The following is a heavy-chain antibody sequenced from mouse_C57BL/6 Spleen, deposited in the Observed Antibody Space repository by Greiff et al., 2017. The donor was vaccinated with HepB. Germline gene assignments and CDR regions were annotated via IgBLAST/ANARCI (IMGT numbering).Heavy chain of an antibody. Sequence: EVMLVESGGGLVKPGGSLKLSCAASGFTFSSYAMSWVRQTPEKRLEWVATISDGGSYTYYPDNVKGRFTISRDNAKNNLYLQMSHLKSEDTAMYYCARDHGNWYFDVWGTGTTVTVSS. CDR2: ISDGGSYT. V-gene: IGHV5-4*01. CDR3: ARDHGNWYFDV. D-gene: IGHD2-1*01. CDR1: GFTFSSYA. J-gene: IGHJ1*03.